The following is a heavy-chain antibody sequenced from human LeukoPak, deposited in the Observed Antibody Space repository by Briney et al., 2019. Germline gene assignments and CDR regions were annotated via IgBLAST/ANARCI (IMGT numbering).Heavy chain of an antibody. V-gene: IGHV1-2*02. D-gene: IGHD1-26*01. CDR3: ASSIVGAKLGAFDI. Sequence: ASVKVSCKASGYTFTGYYMHWVRQAPGQGLEWMGWINPNSGGTNYAQKFQGRVTMTRDTSISTAYMELSRLRSDDTAVYYCASSIVGAKLGAFDIWGQGTMVTVSS. CDR2: INPNSGGT. J-gene: IGHJ3*02. CDR1: GYTFTGYY.